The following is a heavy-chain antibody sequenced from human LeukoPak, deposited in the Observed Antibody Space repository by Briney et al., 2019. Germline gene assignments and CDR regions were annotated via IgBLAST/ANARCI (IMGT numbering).Heavy chain of an antibody. CDR3: VGGGGGYMVRGVNAFDY. CDR1: GGSISSGSYY. J-gene: IGHJ4*02. CDR2: IYTSGST. V-gene: IGHV4-61*02. D-gene: IGHD3-10*01. Sequence: PSETLSLTCTVSGGSISSGSYYWSWIRQPAGKGLEWIGRIYTSGSTNYNPTLKSRVTISVDTSKNQFSLKLSSVTAADTAVYFCVGGGGGYMVRGVNAFDYWGQGTLVTVSS.